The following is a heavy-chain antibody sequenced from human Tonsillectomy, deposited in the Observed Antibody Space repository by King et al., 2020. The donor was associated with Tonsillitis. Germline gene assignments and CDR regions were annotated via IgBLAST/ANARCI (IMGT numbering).Heavy chain of an antibody. D-gene: IGHD2-15*01. CDR1: GYTLTELS. CDR2: FDPEDGET. V-gene: IGHV1-24*01. CDR3: ATGAYCSGGSCYSVPFDP. J-gene: IGHJ5*02. Sequence: QLVQSGAEVKKPGASVKVSCKVSGYTLTELSMHWVRQAPGKGLEWMGGFDPEDGETIYAQKFQGRVTMTEDTSTDTAYMELSSLRSEDTAVYYCATGAYCSGGSCYSVPFDPWGQGTLVTVSS.